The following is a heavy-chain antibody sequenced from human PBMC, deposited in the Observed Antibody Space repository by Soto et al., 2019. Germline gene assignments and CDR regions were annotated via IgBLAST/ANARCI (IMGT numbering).Heavy chain of an antibody. J-gene: IGHJ4*02. V-gene: IGHV3-23*01. CDR3: AKKVNSGPGSQYFDY. CDR1: GFTFSSYS. Sequence: LRLSCAASGFTFSSYSMSWVRQAPGKGLEWVSGFRTSGDGGTAYYADSVKGRFTISRDNSKNMLFLQMNSLRAEDTAIYYCAKKVNSGPGSQYFDYWGQGTLVTVSS. D-gene: IGHD3-10*01. CDR2: FRTSGDGGTA.